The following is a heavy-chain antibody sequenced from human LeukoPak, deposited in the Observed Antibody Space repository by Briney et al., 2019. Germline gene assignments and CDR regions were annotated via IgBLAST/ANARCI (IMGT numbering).Heavy chain of an antibody. D-gene: IGHD6-19*01. J-gene: IGHJ4*02. CDR1: GFTFNTYA. CDR3: AKAKWRYSSGIIDY. CDR2: ISWNSGSI. Sequence: GGSLRLSCAASGFTFNTYAMHWVRQAPGKGLEWVSGISWNSGSIGYADSVKGRFTISRDNAKNSLYLQMNSLRAEGTALYYCAKAKWRYSSGIIDYWGQGTLVTVSS. V-gene: IGHV3-9*01.